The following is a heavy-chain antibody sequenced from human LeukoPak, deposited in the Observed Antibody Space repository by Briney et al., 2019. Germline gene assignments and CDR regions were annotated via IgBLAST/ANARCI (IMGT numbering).Heavy chain of an antibody. CDR2: IYHSGST. Sequence: PSQTLSLTCAVSGGSISSGGYSWSWIRQPPGKGLEWIGYIYHSGSTYYNPSLKSRVTMSVDRSKNQFSLKLSSVTAADTAVYYCASAAYGDNPIDYWGQGTLVTVSS. D-gene: IGHD4-23*01. V-gene: IGHV4-30-2*01. CDR1: GGSISSGGYS. J-gene: IGHJ4*02. CDR3: ASAAYGDNPIDY.